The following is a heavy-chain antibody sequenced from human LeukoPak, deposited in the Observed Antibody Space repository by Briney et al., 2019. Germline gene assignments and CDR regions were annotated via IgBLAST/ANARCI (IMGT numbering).Heavy chain of an antibody. D-gene: IGHD1-1*01. CDR2: INPDSGGT. CDR1: GYTFTGYY. CDR3: ARDKQLDWAHYFYYYMDV. Sequence: ASVKVSCKASGYTFTGYYMHWVRQAPGQGLEWMGWINPDSGGTNYAQKFQGRVTMTRATPINTAYMELSRLRSDDTAVYYCARDKQLDWAHYFYYYMDVWGKGTTVTVSS. J-gene: IGHJ6*03. V-gene: IGHV1-2*02.